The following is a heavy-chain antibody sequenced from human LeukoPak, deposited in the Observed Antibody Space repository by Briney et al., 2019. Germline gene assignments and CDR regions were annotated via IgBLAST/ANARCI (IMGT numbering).Heavy chain of an antibody. J-gene: IGHJ4*02. V-gene: IGHV3-7*01. Sequence: GGSLRLSCAASGFTFRSSWMSWVRQTPGKGLEWLANIKQDGRERYYVDSVKGRFTISRDNAKNSLYLQMDSLRVEDTAVYYCASQLTISYSFGYWGPGTLVTVSS. CDR3: ASQLTISYSFGY. D-gene: IGHD3-10*01. CDR2: IKQDGRER. CDR1: GFTFRSSW.